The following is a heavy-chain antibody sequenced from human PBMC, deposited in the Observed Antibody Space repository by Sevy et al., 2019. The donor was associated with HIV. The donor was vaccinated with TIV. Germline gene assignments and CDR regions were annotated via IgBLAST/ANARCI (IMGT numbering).Heavy chain of an antibody. CDR2: IYFTGNT. Sequence: SETPSLTCSVSGGSISSYFWTWVRQSPGKGLEWIGNIYFTGNTDYSPSLKSRVTLSLDTSKSQFSLTLKSVTAADTAICFCARDSTTRPRVLDYWGQGTLVTVSS. V-gene: IGHV4-59*01. CDR1: GGSISSYF. J-gene: IGHJ4*02. CDR3: ARDSTTRPRVLDY. D-gene: IGHD1-1*01.